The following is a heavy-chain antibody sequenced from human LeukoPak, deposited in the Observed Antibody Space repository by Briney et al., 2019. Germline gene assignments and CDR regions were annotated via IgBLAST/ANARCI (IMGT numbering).Heavy chain of an antibody. CDR3: AKDHLAAPYYFDY. D-gene: IGHD6-6*01. CDR1: GFTFSSYA. V-gene: IGHV3-23*01. J-gene: IGHJ4*02. Sequence: PGGSLRLSCAASGFTFSSYAMSWVRQAPGKGLEWVSAISGSGGSTYCADSVKGRFTISRDNSKNTLYLQMNSLRAEDTAVYYCAKDHLAAPYYFDYWGQGTLVTVSS. CDR2: ISGSGGST.